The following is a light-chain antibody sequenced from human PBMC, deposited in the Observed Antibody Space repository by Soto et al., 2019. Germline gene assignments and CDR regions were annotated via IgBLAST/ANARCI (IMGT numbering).Light chain of an antibody. CDR2: DAS. V-gene: IGKV3-20*01. J-gene: IGKJ5*01. Sequence: EIVLTQSPGTLSLPPGERATLSCRASQSVSSSYLAWYQQKPGQAPRLLIYDASSRATGIPDRFSGSGSGTDFTLTISRLEPEDFAVYYCQQYGSSPPIAFGQGTRLEIK. CDR1: QSVSSSY. CDR3: QQYGSSPPIA.